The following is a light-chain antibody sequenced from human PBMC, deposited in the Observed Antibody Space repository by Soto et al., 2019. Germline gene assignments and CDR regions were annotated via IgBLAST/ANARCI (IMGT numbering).Light chain of an antibody. CDR3: QSYDSSLSAYV. J-gene: IGLJ1*01. V-gene: IGLV1-40*01. Sequence: SALTQPPSVSGAPGQRVTISCTGSSSNIGAGYDVHWYQQLPGTAPKLLIYGNSNRPSGVPDRFSGSKSGTSASLAITGLQAEDEADYYCQSYDSSLSAYVFGTGTKVTVL. CDR1: SSNIGAGYD. CDR2: GNS.